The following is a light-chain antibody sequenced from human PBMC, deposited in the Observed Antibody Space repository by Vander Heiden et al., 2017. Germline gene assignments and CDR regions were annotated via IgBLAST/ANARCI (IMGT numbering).Light chain of an antibody. CDR2: GAS. CDR3: QQYDSTPRT. V-gene: IGKV4-1*01. Sequence: DIVLTQSPDFLAVSLGEIATINCKSSPSVLYQSNNKNYLAWYQQKPGQPPKLLIYGASTRETGVPDRFSGSGSGTDFTLTISSLQAEDVAVYYCQQYDSTPRTFGQGTKVEIK. J-gene: IGKJ1*01. CDR1: PSVLYQSNNKNY.